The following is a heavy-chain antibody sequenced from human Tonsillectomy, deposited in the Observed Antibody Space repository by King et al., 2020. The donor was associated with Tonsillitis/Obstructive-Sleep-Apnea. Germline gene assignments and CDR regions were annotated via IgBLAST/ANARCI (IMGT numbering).Heavy chain of an antibody. CDR1: GYIFTNHW. CDR2: IYPSDSDT. CDR3: ARKGFYGDYIYPPDY. D-gene: IGHD4-17*01. Sequence: VQLVQSGAEVKKPGESLKISCKGSGYIFTNHWIGWVRQMPGKGLEWMGIIYPSDSDTTYSPSFQGQVTISADKSINTAYLQWSSLQASDSAMYYCARKGFYGDYIYPPDYWGQGTLVTVSS. V-gene: IGHV5-51*03. J-gene: IGHJ4*02.